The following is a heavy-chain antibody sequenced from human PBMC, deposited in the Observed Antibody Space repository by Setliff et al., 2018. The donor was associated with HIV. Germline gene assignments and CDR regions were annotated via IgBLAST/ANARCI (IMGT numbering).Heavy chain of an antibody. CDR2: ISLSGST. V-gene: IGHV4-38-2*02. CDR3: ARHNVITYGGLIYDY. J-gene: IGHJ4*02. CDR1: GYSLSSASY. Sequence: PSETLSLTCSVSGYSLSSASYWGWIRQPPEKGLEWIGSISLSGSTYYNPSLQSRVTISLDTSKNEISLKVTSVTAADTAVYYCARHNVITYGGLIYDYWGQGTLVTVSS. D-gene: IGHD3-16*02.